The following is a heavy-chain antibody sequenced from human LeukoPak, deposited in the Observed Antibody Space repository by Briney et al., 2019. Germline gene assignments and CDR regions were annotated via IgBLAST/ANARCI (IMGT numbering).Heavy chain of an antibody. V-gene: IGHV4-34*01. Sequence: SETLSLTCAVYGGSLSGYYWSWIRQSPGKGLEWIGSIYYSGSTYYNPSLKSRVTISVDTSKNQFSLKLSSVTAADTAVYYCARDITGSFDYWGQGNLVTVSS. CDR3: ARDITGSFDY. J-gene: IGHJ4*02. CDR2: IYYSGST. D-gene: IGHD1-14*01. CDR1: GGSLSGYY.